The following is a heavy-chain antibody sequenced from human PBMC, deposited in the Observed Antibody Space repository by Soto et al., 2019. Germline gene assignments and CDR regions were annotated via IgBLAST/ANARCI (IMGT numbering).Heavy chain of an antibody. CDR1: GFTFSSYS. D-gene: IGHD5-18*01. CDR2: ISSSSSYI. CDR3: ARDLKDYTAMVYYYYYGMDV. J-gene: IGHJ6*02. V-gene: IGHV3-21*01. Sequence: GGSLRLSCAASGFTFSSYSMNWVRQAPGKGLEWVSSISSSSSYIYYADSVKGRFTISRDNAKNSLYLQMNSLRAEDTAVYYCARDLKDYTAMVYYYYYGMDVWGQGTTVTVSS.